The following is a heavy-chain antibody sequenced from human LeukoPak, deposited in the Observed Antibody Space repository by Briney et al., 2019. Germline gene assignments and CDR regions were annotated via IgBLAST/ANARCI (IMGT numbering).Heavy chain of an antibody. CDR2: ISSSSSYT. Sequence: GGSLRLSCAASGFTFSSYSMNWVRQAPGKGLEWVSDISSSSSYTNYADSVKGRFTISRDNAKNSLFLQMNSLRAEDTAVYYCVVQGWVFRAPTQYYFDYWGQGTLVTVSS. CDR1: GFTFSSYS. CDR3: VVQGWVFRAPTQYYFDY. D-gene: IGHD1-1*01. J-gene: IGHJ4*02. V-gene: IGHV3-21*05.